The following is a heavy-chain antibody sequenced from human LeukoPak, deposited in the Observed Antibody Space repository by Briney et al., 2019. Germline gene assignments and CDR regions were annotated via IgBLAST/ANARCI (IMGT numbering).Heavy chain of an antibody. CDR3: AREPPPGLGLVQHDAFDI. CDR1: GGSISSSSYY. J-gene: IGHJ3*02. CDR2: IYYSGST. D-gene: IGHD6-19*01. V-gene: IGHV4-39*07. Sequence: PSETLSLTCTVSGGSISSSSYYWGWIRQPPGKGLEWIGSIYYSGSTYYNPSLKSRVTISVDTSKNQFSLKLSSVTAADTAVYYCAREPPPGLGLVQHDAFDIWGQGTMVTVSS.